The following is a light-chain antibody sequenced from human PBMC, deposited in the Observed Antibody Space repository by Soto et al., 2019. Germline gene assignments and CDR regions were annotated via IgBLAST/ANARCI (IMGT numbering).Light chain of an antibody. CDR2: GAT. V-gene: IGKV3-20*01. Sequence: ENVKSQALGTLRIIKEKIATLSCRASQTVSASYLAWYQQKPGQAPRLLIYGATNRIIGIPDRFSGSVSGTDFTLTISGLEPEELSGYYCRLYGVSSPRICLGDGTRLEIK. CDR3: RLYGVSSPRIC. CDR1: QTVSASY. J-gene: IGKJ5*01.